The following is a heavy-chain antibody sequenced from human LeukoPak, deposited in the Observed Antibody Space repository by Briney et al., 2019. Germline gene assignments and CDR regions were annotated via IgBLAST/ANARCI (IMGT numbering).Heavy chain of an antibody. CDR2: IFYSGNT. V-gene: IGHV4-39*01. Sequence: SETLSLTCTVSGGSINSNSYYWGWIRQPPGKGLEWIGTIFYSGNTQYNPSLKSRVTISADTSKNEFSLRLTSVTAADTAVYYCAGSSLLGVTTVFDYWGQGTLVTVSS. D-gene: IGHD1-26*01. CDR1: GGSINSNSYY. CDR3: AGSSLLGVTTVFDY. J-gene: IGHJ4*02.